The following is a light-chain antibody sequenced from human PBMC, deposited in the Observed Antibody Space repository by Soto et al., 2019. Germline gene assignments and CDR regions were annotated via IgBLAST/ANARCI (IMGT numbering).Light chain of an antibody. J-gene: IGKJ1*01. Sequence: DIQMTQSPSSLSASVGDRVTITCRASENINTYLNWYQQKPGKAPSLLIYAASNLQSGVPSRFSGRGSRTDFTLIISSLQPEDFATYYCEQSYSYPRTFGQGTKVDVK. CDR1: ENINTY. CDR2: AAS. V-gene: IGKV1-39*01. CDR3: EQSYSYPRT.